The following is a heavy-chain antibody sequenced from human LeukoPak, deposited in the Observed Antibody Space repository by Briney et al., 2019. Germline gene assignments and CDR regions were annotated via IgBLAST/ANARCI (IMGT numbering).Heavy chain of an antibody. CDR3: ASSTPMGATTGQPDY. V-gene: IGHV3-7*01. CDR2: IKQDGSEK. D-gene: IGHD1-26*01. J-gene: IGHJ4*02. Sequence: GGSLRLSCAASGFTFSSYWMSWVRQAPGKGLEWVANIKQDGSEKYYVDSVKGRFTISRDNAKNSLYLQMNSLRAEDTAVYYCASSTPMGATTGQPDYWGQGTLVTVSS. CDR1: GFTFSSYW.